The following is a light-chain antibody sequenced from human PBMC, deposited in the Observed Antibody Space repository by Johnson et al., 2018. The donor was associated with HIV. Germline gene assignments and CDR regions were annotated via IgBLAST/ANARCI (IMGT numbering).Light chain of an antibody. CDR2: DRN. V-gene: IGLV1-51*01. CDR3: GTLDSSLRKG. CDR1: TSNIGSNS. J-gene: IGLJ1*01. Sequence: QSVLTQPPSVSAAPGQKVTISCSGNTSNIGSNSVSWYQHLPGIAPKLLVYDRNKRPSGLPDRFSGSKSGPSATLGITGLQTGDEADYYCGTLDSSLRKGFGTGTKVTVL.